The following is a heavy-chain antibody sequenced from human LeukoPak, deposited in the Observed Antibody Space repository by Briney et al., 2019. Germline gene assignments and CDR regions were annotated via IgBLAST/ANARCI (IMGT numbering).Heavy chain of an antibody. V-gene: IGHV4-34*01. D-gene: IGHD3-10*01. CDR1: GGSFSDYY. J-gene: IGHJ3*02. CDR3: ARGQGRGAFDI. CDR2: INHSGST. Sequence: SETLSLTCAVYGGSFSDYYWSWIRQPPGKGLEWIGEINHSGSTDYNPSLKSRVTISEDTSKNQFSLKLSSVTAADTAVYYCARGQGRGAFDIWGQGTMVTVSS.